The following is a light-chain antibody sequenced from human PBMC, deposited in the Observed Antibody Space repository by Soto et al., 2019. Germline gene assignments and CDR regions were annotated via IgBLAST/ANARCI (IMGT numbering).Light chain of an antibody. J-gene: IGLJ1*01. Sequence: QSALTQPPSASGSPGQSVTISCTGTSSDVGGYNYVSWYQQHPGKAPKLMISEVSQRPSGVPDRFSGSKSGNTASLPVSGLQAEDEADYYCSSYAGSNGYVFGTGTKLTVL. CDR2: EVS. V-gene: IGLV2-8*01. CDR1: SSDVGGYNY. CDR3: SSYAGSNGYV.